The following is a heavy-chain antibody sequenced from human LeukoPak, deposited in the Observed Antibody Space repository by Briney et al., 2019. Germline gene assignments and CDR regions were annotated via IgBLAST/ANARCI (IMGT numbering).Heavy chain of an antibody. CDR2: IYYSGST. Sequence: SETLSLTCTVSGGSISSSSYYWGWIRQPPGKGLEWDGSIYYSGSTYYNPSLKSRVTISVDTSKNQFSLKLSSVTAADTAVYYCAIDLMIVVAPRGYFDYCGQGTLVTVSS. V-gene: IGHV4-39*07. CDR1: GGSISSSSYY. J-gene: IGHJ4*02. D-gene: IGHD3-22*01. CDR3: AIDLMIVVAPRGYFDY.